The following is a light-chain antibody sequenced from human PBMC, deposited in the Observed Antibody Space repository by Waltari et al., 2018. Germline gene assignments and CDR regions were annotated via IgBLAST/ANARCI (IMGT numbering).Light chain of an antibody. Sequence: QSALTQPASVSGSPGQSITISCTGTNSDVGSYNLVSWYQQHPGKAPNLTLYAFTKRPSRVPNRFSGSKSGNTASLTISGLQAEDEADYYCSSYAGGSTVIFGGGTKVTVL. CDR1: NSDVGSYNL. J-gene: IGLJ2*01. CDR3: SSYAGGSTVI. CDR2: AFT. V-gene: IGLV2-23*02.